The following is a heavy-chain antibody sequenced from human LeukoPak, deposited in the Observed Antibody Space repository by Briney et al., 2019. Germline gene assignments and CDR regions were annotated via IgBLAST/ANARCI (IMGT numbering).Heavy chain of an antibody. D-gene: IGHD6-13*01. Sequence: PGGSPRLSCVASGFTFSNYAMNWVRQAPGKGPEGVSGITGNGGSTYYADSVKGRFTISRDNSKSTLYLQMNSPRAEDTAIYYCAKDKELTKSSSWYYYDSWGQGTLVTVSS. CDR2: ITGNGGST. CDR3: AKDKELTKSSSWYYYDS. V-gene: IGHV3-23*01. CDR1: GFTFSNYA. J-gene: IGHJ4*02.